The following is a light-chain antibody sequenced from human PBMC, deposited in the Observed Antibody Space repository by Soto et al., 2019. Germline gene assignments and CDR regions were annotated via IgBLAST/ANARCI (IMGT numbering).Light chain of an antibody. CDR2: GAS. CDR1: QSVSGY. V-gene: IGKV3-11*01. CDR3: QGRWIWPLYT. J-gene: IGKJ2*01. Sequence: EIVLTQSPATLSLSPGERATLSCRASQSVSGYVAWYQQKPGQAPRLLIYGASNRATGIPGRFSGSGSGTDFTLTILNLGPEDFAVFYCQGRWIWPLYTFGQGTKLEMK.